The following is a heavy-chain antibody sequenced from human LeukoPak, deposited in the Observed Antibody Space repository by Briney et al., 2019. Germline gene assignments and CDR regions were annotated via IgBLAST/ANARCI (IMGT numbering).Heavy chain of an antibody. J-gene: IGHJ4*02. D-gene: IGHD4-11*01. CDR3: ARDAQRGFDYSNSLKF. V-gene: IGHV3-33*01. CDR1: GFTISHYG. CDR2: IWSDGSNK. Sequence: GESLTLSCAASGFTISHYGLHWVRQPPGKGLEWVAVIWSDGSNKYYGNSVKGQFIIHRDDSQNTRNLQKNRLRAEDTAVYYCARDAQRGFDYSNSLKFWGQGSLVTVSS.